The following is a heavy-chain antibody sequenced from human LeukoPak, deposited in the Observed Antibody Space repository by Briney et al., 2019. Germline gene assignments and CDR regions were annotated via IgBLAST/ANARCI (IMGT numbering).Heavy chain of an antibody. Sequence: SETLSLTCTVSGGSISSYYWSWIRQPAGKGLEWIGRIYTSGSTNYNPSLKSRVTMSVDTSKNQFSLKLSSVTAADTAVYYCAREGSGGTIFGVVIPTYYYYMDVWGKGTTVTVSS. CDR1: GGSISSYY. D-gene: IGHD3-3*01. J-gene: IGHJ6*03. CDR2: IYTSGST. CDR3: AREGSGGTIFGVVIPTYYYYMDV. V-gene: IGHV4-4*07.